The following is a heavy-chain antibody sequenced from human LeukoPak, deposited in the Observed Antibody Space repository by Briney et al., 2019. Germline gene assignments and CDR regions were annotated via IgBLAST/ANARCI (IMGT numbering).Heavy chain of an antibody. J-gene: IGHJ5*02. CDR2: VYYSGTT. CDR1: GGSMGRRNYY. Sequence: PSETLSLTCNVSGGSMGRRNYYWGWIRQPPGKGLEWIGSVYYSGTTHYNSSLKSRVSISVDTSKNHFSLKLNSVTAADTAMYYCASHLRYSSGWYNWFDPWGQGTPVTVSS. V-gene: IGHV4-39*02. D-gene: IGHD6-19*01. CDR3: ASHLRYSSGWYNWFDP.